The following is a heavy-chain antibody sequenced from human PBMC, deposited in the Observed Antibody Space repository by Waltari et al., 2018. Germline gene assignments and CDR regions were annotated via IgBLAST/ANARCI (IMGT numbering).Heavy chain of an antibody. J-gene: IGHJ4*02. CDR1: GGSISRYY. CDR2: IYYSGST. Sequence: QVQLQESGPGLVTPSETLSLTCTVTGGSISRYYWSWIRQPPGKGLEWIGYIYYSGSTNYNPSLKSRVTISVDTSKNQFSRKLSSVTAADTAVYYCARYRQQLEYYFDYWGQGTLVTVSS. CDR3: ARYRQQLEYYFDY. D-gene: IGHD6-13*01. V-gene: IGHV4-59*01.